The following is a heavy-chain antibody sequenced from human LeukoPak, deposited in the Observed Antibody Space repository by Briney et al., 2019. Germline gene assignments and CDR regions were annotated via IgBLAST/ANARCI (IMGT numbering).Heavy chain of an antibody. CDR2: ISYDGSNK. D-gene: IGHD1-26*01. CDR3: AKVQERLNYYYGMDV. Sequence: PGGSLRLSCAASGFTFSSYGMHWVRQAPGKGLEWVAVISYDGSNKYYADSVKGRFTISRDNSKNTLYLQMNSLRAEDTAVYYCAKVQERLNYYYGMDVWGQGTTVTVSS. CDR1: GFTFSSYG. J-gene: IGHJ6*02. V-gene: IGHV3-30*18.